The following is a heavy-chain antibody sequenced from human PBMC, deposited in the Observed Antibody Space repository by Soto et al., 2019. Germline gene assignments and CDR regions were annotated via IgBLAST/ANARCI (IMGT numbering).Heavy chain of an antibody. Sequence: ASVKVSCKASGYTFTSYGISWVRQAPGQGLEWMGWISAYNGNTNYAQKLQGRVTMTTDTSTSTAYMELRSLRSDDTAVYYCARIYDYVWGSYCFDYWGQGQWSPSPQ. J-gene: IGHJ4*02. CDR1: GYTFTSYG. CDR3: ARIYDYVWGSYCFDY. V-gene: IGHV1-18*01. D-gene: IGHD3-16*01. CDR2: ISAYNGNT.